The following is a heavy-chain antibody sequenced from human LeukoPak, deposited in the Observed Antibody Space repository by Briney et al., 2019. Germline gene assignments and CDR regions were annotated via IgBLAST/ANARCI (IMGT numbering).Heavy chain of an antibody. D-gene: IGHD6-6*01. V-gene: IGHV3-30*18. CDR2: ISYDGSNK. J-gene: IGHJ6*03. CDR3: AKDSGDDVAALRYYYYYYMDV. CDR1: GFTFSSYG. Sequence: PGGSLRLSCAASGFTFSSYGMHWVRQAPGKGLEWVAVISYDGSNKYYADSVKGRFTISRDNSKNTLYLQMNSLRAEDTAVYYCAKDSGDDVAALRYYYYYYMDVWGKGTTVTVSS.